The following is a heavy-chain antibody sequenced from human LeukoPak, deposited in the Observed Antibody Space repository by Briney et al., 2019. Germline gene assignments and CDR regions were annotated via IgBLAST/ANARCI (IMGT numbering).Heavy chain of an antibody. Sequence: PSETLSLTCTVSSGSISSTNYCWGWIRQPPGKGLEWIGSIYYSGSTYYNPSLKSRVTISVDTSKNQFSLKLSSVTAADTAVYYCARQTSSYYYYMDVWGKGTTVSISS. CDR3: ARQTSSYYYYMDV. J-gene: IGHJ6*03. CDR2: IYYSGST. V-gene: IGHV4-39*01. CDR1: SGSISSTNYC.